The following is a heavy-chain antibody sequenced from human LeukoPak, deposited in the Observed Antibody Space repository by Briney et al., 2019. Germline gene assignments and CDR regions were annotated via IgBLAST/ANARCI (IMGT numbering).Heavy chain of an antibody. CDR2: IKQDGSEK. Sequence: GGSLRLSCAASGFTFSSYWMSWVRQAPGKGLEWVANIKQDGSEKYYVDSVKGRFTISRDNAKNSLYLQMNSLRAEDTAVYYCARDHLQYYYDSSGYYEDNFDYWDQGTLVTVSS. V-gene: IGHV3-7*01. D-gene: IGHD3-22*01. CDR1: GFTFSSYW. J-gene: IGHJ4*02. CDR3: ARDHLQYYYDSSGYYEDNFDY.